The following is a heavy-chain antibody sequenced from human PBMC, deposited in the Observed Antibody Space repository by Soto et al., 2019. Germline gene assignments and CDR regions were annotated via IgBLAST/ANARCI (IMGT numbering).Heavy chain of an antibody. CDR3: ARKGSYYYGSGSYYTPTDY. D-gene: IGHD3-10*01. J-gene: IGHJ4*02. Sequence: QVQLVESGGGVVQPGRSLRLSCAASGFIFSSYGMHWIRQAPGKGLEWVAVISHDESNKFYADSVKGRFTISRDDSKNTLYLQINSLRAEDTAVYFCARKGSYYYGSGSYYTPTDYWGQGIPVTVSS. CDR1: GFIFSSYG. CDR2: ISHDESNK. V-gene: IGHV3-30*03.